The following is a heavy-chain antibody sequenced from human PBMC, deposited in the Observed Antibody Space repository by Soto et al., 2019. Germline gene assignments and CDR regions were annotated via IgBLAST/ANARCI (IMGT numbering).Heavy chain of an antibody. CDR2: ISAYNGNT. V-gene: IGHV1-18*01. CDR3: ATTPGYDILTGYYRGEGMVV. D-gene: IGHD3-9*01. CDR1: GYTFTSYG. J-gene: IGHJ6*02. Sequence: GASVKVSCKASGYTFTSYGISWVRQAPGQGLEWMGWISAYNGNTNYAQKLQGRVTMTTDTSTSTAYMELRSLRSDDTAVYYCATTPGYDILTGYYRGEGMVVWCQGTTVTVSS.